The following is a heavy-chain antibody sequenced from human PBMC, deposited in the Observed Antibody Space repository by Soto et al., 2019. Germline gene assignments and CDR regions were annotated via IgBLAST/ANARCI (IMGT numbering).Heavy chain of an antibody. CDR2: INPSGGST. D-gene: IGHD1-1*01. J-gene: IGHJ4*02. V-gene: IGHV1-46*01. CDR3: ARDTPTGTPFDY. CDR1: GYTFTSYY. Sequence: QVQLVQSGAEVKKPGASEKVSCKASGYTFTSYYMHWVRQAPGQGLEWMGLINPSGGSTSYAQKFQGRVTMTRDTSTSTVYMELSSLRSEDTAVYYCARDTPTGTPFDYWGQGTLVTVSS.